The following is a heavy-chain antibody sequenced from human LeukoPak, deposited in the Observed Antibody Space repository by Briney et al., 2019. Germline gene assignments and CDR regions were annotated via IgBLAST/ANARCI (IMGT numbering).Heavy chain of an antibody. Sequence: RASVNISCKTSGYIFTSYHIHWVRQAPGQGLEWMGIAYFNSDSPTYAQKLQGRVTMTRDTSTSTVYMELTSLRSDDTAIYYCARDGGWDSFTFDYWGQGALVVVSS. D-gene: IGHD1-26*01. V-gene: IGHV1-46*04. J-gene: IGHJ4*02. CDR2: AYFNSDSP. CDR3: ARDGGWDSFTFDY. CDR1: GYIFTSYH.